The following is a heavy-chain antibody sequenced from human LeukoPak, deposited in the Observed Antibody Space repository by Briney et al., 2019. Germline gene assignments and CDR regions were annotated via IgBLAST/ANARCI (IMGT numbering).Heavy chain of an antibody. CDR1: GFTFSNAW. D-gene: IGHD5-18*01. CDR2: IKSKTDGGTT. V-gene: IGHV3-15*01. J-gene: IGHJ4*02. Sequence: PGVSLTLSCAASGFTFSNAWMSWVRQAPGKGLEWVGRIKSKTDGGTTDYAAPVKGRFTISRDDSKNTLYLQMNSLKTEDTAVYYCTTDSGYSYGSVGIDYWGQGTLVTVSS. CDR3: TTDSGYSYGSVGIDY.